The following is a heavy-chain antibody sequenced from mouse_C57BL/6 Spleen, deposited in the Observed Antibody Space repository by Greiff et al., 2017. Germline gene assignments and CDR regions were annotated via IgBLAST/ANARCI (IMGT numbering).Heavy chain of an antibody. CDR1: GFTFSSYA. V-gene: IGHV5-4*01. Sequence: DVQLVESGGGLVKPGGSLKLSCAASGFTFSSYAMSWVRQTPEKRLEWVATISDGGSYTYYPDNVKGRFTISRDNAKNNLYLQMSHLKSEDTAMYYCARGRDSLFAYWGQGTLVTVSA. CDR2: ISDGGSYT. J-gene: IGHJ3*01. D-gene: IGHD3-2*01. CDR3: ARGRDSLFAY.